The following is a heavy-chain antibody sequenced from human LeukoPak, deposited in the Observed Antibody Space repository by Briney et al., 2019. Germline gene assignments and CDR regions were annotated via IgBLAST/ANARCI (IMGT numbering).Heavy chain of an antibody. CDR3: ARRRTSIMITFGQPTYYFDY. Sequence: ASVKVSCKTSGYTFTGYYMHWVRQAPGQGLEWMGWINPNSGGTNYAQKFQGRVTMTRDTSISTAYMGLSRLRSDDTAVYYCARRRTSIMITFGQPTYYFDYWGQGTLVTVSS. V-gene: IGHV1-2*02. D-gene: IGHD3-16*01. CDR1: GYTFTGYY. CDR2: INPNSGGT. J-gene: IGHJ4*02.